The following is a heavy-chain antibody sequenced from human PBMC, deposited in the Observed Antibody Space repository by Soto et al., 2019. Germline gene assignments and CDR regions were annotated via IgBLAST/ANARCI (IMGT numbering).Heavy chain of an antibody. CDR3: GRRIRSASQSIDY. CDR2: INDHGIT. CDR1: GGSFSGYY. V-gene: IGHV4-34*01. D-gene: IGHD3-3*02. J-gene: IGHJ4*02. Sequence: SDTLSLTCAVYGGSFSGYYWSWIRQPPGKGLEWIGEINDHGITNYNSSLKSRVTISVDASKSQFSLRLSSVTAADTAVYHCGRRIRSASQSIDYWGQGAQVTVSS.